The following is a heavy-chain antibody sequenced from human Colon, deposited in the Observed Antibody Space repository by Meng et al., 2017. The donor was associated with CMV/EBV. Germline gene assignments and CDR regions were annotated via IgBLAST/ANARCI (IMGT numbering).Heavy chain of an antibody. J-gene: IGHJ4*02. Sequence: SETLSLTCTVSGDSINAGDYWGWIRQPPGKGLEWIGSLYHSGGRYYNPALRSRVTLSVDTSRNQFSLHLASLSGADTAVYFCARALDFWSVPDYWGQGMLVTVSS. CDR2: LYHSGGR. CDR3: ARALDFWSVPDY. D-gene: IGHD3-3*01. V-gene: IGHV4-38-2*02. CDR1: GDSINAGDY.